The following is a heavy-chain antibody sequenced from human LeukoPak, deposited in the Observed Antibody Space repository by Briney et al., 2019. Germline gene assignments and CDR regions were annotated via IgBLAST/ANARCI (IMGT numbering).Heavy chain of an antibody. CDR2: ISSSSSTI. CDR1: GFTFSTYN. V-gene: IGHV3-48*04. Sequence: GGSLRLSCAASGFTFSTYNMNWVRQAPGKGLEWVSYISSSSSTIYYADSVKGRFTISRDNAKNSLYLQMNSLRAEDTAVYYCARVAGAGIWDYWGQGTLVTVSS. J-gene: IGHJ4*02. CDR3: ARVAGAGIWDY. D-gene: IGHD1-26*01.